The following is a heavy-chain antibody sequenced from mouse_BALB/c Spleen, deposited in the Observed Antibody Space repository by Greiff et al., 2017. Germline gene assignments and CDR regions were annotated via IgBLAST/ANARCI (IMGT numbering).Heavy chain of an antibody. V-gene: IGHV5-17*02. CDR3: ARDWGYRGAMDY. D-gene: IGHD2-14*01. CDR1: GFTFSSFG. J-gene: IGHJ4*01. CDR2: ISSGSSTI. Sequence: EVQRVESGGGLVQPGGSRKLSCAASGFTFSSFGMHWVRQAPEKGLEWVAYISSGSSTIYYADTVKGRFTISRDNPNNTLFLQMTSLRSEDTAMYYCARDWGYRGAMDYWGQGTSVTVSS.